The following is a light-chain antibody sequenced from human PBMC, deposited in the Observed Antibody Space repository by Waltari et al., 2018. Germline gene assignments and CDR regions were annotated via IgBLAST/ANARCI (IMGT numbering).Light chain of an antibody. CDR1: QSVLYSSNNKNY. CDR3: QQYYSTPYT. CDR2: WAS. Sequence: DIVMTPSPDSLAVSLGERATIHCTSGQSVLYSSNNKNYLAWYQQKPGQPPKLLIYWASTRESGVPDRFSGSGSGTDFTLTISSLQAEDVAVYYCQQYYSTPYTFGQGTKLEIK. J-gene: IGKJ2*01. V-gene: IGKV4-1*01.